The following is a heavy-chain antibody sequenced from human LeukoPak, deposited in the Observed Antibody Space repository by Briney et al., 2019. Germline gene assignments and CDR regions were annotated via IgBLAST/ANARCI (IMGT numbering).Heavy chain of an antibody. CDR2: INPNSGGT. CDR3: AREDASLDAFDI. V-gene: IGHV1-2*02. CDR1: GYTFTGYY. Sequence: ASVTVSCKASGYTFTGYYMHWVRQAPGQGLEWMGWINPNSGGTNYAQKFQGRVTMTRNTSISTAYMELSSLRSEDTAVYYCAREDASLDAFDIWGQGTMVTVSS. J-gene: IGHJ3*02. D-gene: IGHD2-2*01.